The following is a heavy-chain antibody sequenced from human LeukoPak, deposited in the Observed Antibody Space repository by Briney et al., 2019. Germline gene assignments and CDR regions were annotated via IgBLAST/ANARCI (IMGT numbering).Heavy chain of an antibody. V-gene: IGHV4-38-2*01. Sequence: PSETLSLTCAVSGYSISSGNYWGWIRQPPGKGLEWIGSIYHSGSTYYNPSLKSRVTMSVDTSKNQFSLKLRSMTAADTAVYYCARAPVTVKDSFDIWGQGTMVTVSS. CDR3: ARAPVTVKDSFDI. CDR2: IYHSGST. CDR1: GYSISSGNY. J-gene: IGHJ3*02. D-gene: IGHD4-11*01.